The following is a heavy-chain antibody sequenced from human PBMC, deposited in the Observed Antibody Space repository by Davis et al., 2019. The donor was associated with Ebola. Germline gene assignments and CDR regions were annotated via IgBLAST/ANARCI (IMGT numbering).Heavy chain of an antibody. CDR2: IKQDGSEK. Sequence: GESLKISCAASGFTFSSYWMSWVRQAPGKGLEWVANIKQDGSEKYYVDSVKGRFTISRGNSKKTLYLQMNSLRAEDTAVYYCARGPVDIVVVVAPGWFDPWGQGTLVTVSS. D-gene: IGHD2-15*01. J-gene: IGHJ5*02. V-gene: IGHV3-7*01. CDR1: GFTFSSYW. CDR3: ARGPVDIVVVVAPGWFDP.